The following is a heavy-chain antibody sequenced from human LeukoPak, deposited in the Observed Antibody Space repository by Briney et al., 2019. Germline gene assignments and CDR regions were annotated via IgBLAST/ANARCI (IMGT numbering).Heavy chain of an antibody. CDR2: ISGDGSDT. CDR3: ARVNHLMVVGGTPLLDY. D-gene: IGHD2-8*01. CDR1: GFIFSNDW. Sequence: PGGSLRLSCEGSGFIFSNDWIHWVRQDSGKGLVWLSRISGDGSDTTYADSVKGRFTISRDNAKNTAHLQMNSLRAEDTGIYFCARVNHLMVVGGTPLLDYWGRGTLVTVSS. J-gene: IGHJ4*02. V-gene: IGHV3-74*03.